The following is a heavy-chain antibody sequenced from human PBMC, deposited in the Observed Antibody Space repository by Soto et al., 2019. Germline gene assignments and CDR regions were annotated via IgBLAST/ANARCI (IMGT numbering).Heavy chain of an antibody. V-gene: IGHV4-34*01. CDR2: INHSGST. J-gene: IGHJ4*02. Sequence: PSETLSLTCAVYGGSFSGYYWSWIRQPPGKGLEWIGEINHSGSTNYNPSLKSRVTISVDTSKNQFSLKLSSVTAADTAVYYCARFLGVAYGEYEAYFDYWGQGTLVTVSS. D-gene: IGHD4-17*01. CDR3: ARFLGVAYGEYEAYFDY. CDR1: GGSFSGYY.